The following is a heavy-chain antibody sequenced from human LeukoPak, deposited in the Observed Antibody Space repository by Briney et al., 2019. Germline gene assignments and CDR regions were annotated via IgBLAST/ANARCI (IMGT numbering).Heavy chain of an antibody. CDR3: ARVKSGAVYPYYYYMDA. CDR1: GGTFSSYA. Sequence: SVKVSCKASGGTFSSYAISWVRQAPGQGLEWMGGIIPIFGTANYAQKFQGRVTITTDESTSTAYMELSSLRSEDTAVYYCARVKSGAVYPYYYYMDAWGKGTTVTVSS. CDR2: IIPIFGTA. V-gene: IGHV1-69*05. J-gene: IGHJ6*03. D-gene: IGHD1-26*01.